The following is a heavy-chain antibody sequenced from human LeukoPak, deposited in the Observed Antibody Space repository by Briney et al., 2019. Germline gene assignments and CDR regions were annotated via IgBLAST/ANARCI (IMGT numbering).Heavy chain of an antibody. CDR1: GGSFSGYY. V-gene: IGHV4-34*01. Sequence: SETLSLTXAVYGGSFSGYYWSWIRQPPGKGLEWIGEINHSGSTNYNPSLKSRVTISVDTSKNQFSLKLSSVTAADTAVYYCAKATTWYSSSWYLNYWGQGTLVTVSS. CDR3: AKATTWYSSSWYLNY. CDR2: INHSGST. J-gene: IGHJ4*02. D-gene: IGHD6-13*01.